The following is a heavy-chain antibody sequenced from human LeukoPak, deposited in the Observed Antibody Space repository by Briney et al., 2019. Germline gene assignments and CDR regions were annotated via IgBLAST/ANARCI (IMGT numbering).Heavy chain of an antibody. Sequence: AGGSLRLSCAASGFTFSSYGMHWVRQAPGKGLEWVAVISYDGSNKYYADSVKGRFTISRDNSKNTLYLQMNSLRAEDTAVYYCAKGYDSSGYYYYWGQGTLVTVSS. J-gene: IGHJ4*02. CDR2: ISYDGSNK. CDR1: GFTFSSYG. V-gene: IGHV3-30*18. CDR3: AKGYDSSGYYYY. D-gene: IGHD3-22*01.